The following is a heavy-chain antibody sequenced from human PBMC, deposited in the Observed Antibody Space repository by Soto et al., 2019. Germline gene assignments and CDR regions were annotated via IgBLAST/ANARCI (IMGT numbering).Heavy chain of an antibody. J-gene: IGHJ4*02. D-gene: IGHD1-26*01. CDR3: ARAREGATLFDY. Sequence: SETLSLTCTVSGGSISSGGYYWSWIRQHPGKGLEWIGYIYYSGSTYYNPSLKSRVTISVDTSKNQFSLKLSSVTAADTAVYYCARAREGATLFDYWGQGTLVTVSS. CDR2: IYYSGST. V-gene: IGHV4-31*03. CDR1: GGSISSGGYY.